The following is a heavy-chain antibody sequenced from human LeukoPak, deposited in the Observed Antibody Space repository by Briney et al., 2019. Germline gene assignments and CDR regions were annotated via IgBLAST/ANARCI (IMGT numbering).Heavy chain of an antibody. CDR1: GGSISSGGYY. D-gene: IGHD5-12*01. CDR3: ARAVDSGYHIDY. CDR2: IYYSGST. J-gene: IGHJ4*02. Sequence: SETLSLTCTVSGGSISSGGYYWSWIRQHPGKGLEWIGYIYYSGSTYYNPSLKSRVTISVDTPKNQFSLKLSSVTAADTAVYYCARAVDSGYHIDYWGQGTLVTVSS. V-gene: IGHV4-31*03.